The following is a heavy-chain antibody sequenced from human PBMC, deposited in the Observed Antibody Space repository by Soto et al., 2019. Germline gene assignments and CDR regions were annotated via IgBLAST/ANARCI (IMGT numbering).Heavy chain of an antibody. V-gene: IGHV1-69*01. CDR3: ARLAGQLVLGLLLGPFDY. CDR2: IIPIFGTA. D-gene: IGHD6-6*01. J-gene: IGHJ4*02. CDR1: GGTFSSYA. Sequence: QVQLVQSGAEVKKPGSSVKVSCKASGGTFSSYAISWVRQAPGQGLEWMGGIIPIFGTANYAPKVPGRVTTTADEATSAAYMELSTLRSEDPAVYYCARLAGQLVLGLLLGPFDYWGQGTLVTVSS.